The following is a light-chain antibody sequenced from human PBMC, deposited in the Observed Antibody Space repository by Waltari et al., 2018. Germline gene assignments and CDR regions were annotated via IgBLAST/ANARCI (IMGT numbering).Light chain of an antibody. CDR3: QQYYSTPRT. CDR1: QSVLYSSNNKNY. CDR2: WAS. Sequence: IVMTQSPDSLAVSLGERATINCKSSQSVLYSSNNKNYLAWYQQKPGQPPKLLIYWASTRESGVPDGFSGSGSGTDFTLTISSLQAEDVAVYYCQQYYSTPRTFGQGTKVEIK. J-gene: IGKJ1*01. V-gene: IGKV4-1*01.